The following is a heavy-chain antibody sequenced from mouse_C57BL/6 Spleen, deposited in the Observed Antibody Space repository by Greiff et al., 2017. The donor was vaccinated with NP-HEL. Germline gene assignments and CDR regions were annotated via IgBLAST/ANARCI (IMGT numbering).Heavy chain of an antibody. CDR3: ASFITTVVATPFAY. J-gene: IGHJ3*01. D-gene: IGHD1-1*01. V-gene: IGHV1-81*01. Sequence: VKLMESGAELARPGASVKLSCKASGYTFTSYGISWVKQRTGQGLEWIGEIYPRSGNTYYNEKFKGKATLTADKSSSTAYMELRSLTSEDSAVYFCASFITTVVATPFAYWGQGTLVTVSA. CDR2: IYPRSGNT. CDR1: GYTFTSYG.